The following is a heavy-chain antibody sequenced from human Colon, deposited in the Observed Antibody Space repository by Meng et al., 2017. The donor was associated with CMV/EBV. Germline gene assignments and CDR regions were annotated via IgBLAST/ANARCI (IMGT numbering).Heavy chain of an antibody. D-gene: IGHD3-3*01. CDR3: ARENDFWGGYGNWFDP. Sequence: SETLSLTCTVSGGSVSSGSYYWSWIRQPPGKGLEWIGYIYYSGSTNYNPSLKSRVTISVDTSKNQFSLKLSSVTAADTAVYYCARENDFWGGYGNWFDPWGQGTLVTVSS. CDR2: IYYSGST. V-gene: IGHV4-61*01. CDR1: GGSVSSGSYY. J-gene: IGHJ5*02.